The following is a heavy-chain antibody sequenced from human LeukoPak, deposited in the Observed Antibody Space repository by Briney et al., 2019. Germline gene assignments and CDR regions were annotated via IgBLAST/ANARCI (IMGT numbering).Heavy chain of an antibody. CDR1: GYTFTSYY. D-gene: IGHD5-18*01. Sequence: GALVKVSCKASGYTFTSYYMHWVRQAPGQGLEWMGIINPSGGSTSYAQKFQGRVTMTRDTSTSTVYMELSSLRSEDTAVYYCARGLVIQLWSENTNWFDPWGQGTLVTVSS. CDR2: INPSGGST. J-gene: IGHJ5*02. CDR3: ARGLVIQLWSENTNWFDP. V-gene: IGHV1-46*01.